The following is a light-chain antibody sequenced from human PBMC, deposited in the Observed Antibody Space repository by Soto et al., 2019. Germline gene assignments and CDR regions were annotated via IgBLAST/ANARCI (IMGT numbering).Light chain of an antibody. V-gene: IGKV3-11*01. CDR2: DAS. J-gene: IGKJ4*01. Sequence: EIVLTQSTATLSLSPGERATLSCRASQSLSRSLAWYQQKPGQAPRLLIYDASNRATGIPARFSGSGSGTDFTLTISSLEPEDFALYYCQHRANCPLTFGGGTKVEIK. CDR3: QHRANCPLT. CDR1: QSLSRS.